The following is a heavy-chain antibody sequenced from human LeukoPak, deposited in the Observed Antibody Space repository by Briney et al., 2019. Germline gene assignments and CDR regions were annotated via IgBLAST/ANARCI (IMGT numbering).Heavy chain of an antibody. D-gene: IGHD2-21*01. CDR2: ISPYNGDT. J-gene: IGHJ4*02. CDR1: GYTFNTYG. CDR3: ARGGWGGTYGINS. Sequence: GASVKVSCRASGYTFNTYGVTWVRQVPGQGFEWMGWISPYNGDTNYAQKFQGRVTMTTDTLTSTVFMELRSLRSEDRAVFFWARGGWGGTYGINSWAEGPLVTVSS. V-gene: IGHV1-18*01.